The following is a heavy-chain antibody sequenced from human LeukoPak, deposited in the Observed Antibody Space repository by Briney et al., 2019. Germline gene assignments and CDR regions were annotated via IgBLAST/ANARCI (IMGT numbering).Heavy chain of an antibody. D-gene: IGHD1-1*01. J-gene: IGHJ5*02. CDR1: GYTFTSYY. V-gene: IGHV1-46*01. CDR3: ARDGPPNWTSSNNWFDP. Sequence: ASVKVSCKASGYTFTSYYMHWVRQAPGQGLEWMGIINPSGGSTSYAQKFQGRVTMTRDMPTSTVYMELSSLRSEDTAVYYCARDGPPNWTSSNNWFDPWGQGTLVTVSS. CDR2: INPSGGST.